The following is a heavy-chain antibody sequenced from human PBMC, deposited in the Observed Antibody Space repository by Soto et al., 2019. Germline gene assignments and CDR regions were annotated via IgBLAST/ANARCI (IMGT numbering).Heavy chain of an antibody. CDR3: ARHHYYDSSGAGMDV. Sequence: QLQLQESGPGLVKASETLSLTCTVSGDSISSNMYYWGWIRQPPGKGLEWIGNMYYSGNTYYNPSLKIRVAISVDKSKNQFSLKLSSVAATDTAVYYCARHHYYDSSGAGMDVWGQGTTVTVSS. D-gene: IGHD3-22*01. CDR2: MYYSGNT. CDR1: GDSISSNMYY. J-gene: IGHJ6*02. V-gene: IGHV4-39*01.